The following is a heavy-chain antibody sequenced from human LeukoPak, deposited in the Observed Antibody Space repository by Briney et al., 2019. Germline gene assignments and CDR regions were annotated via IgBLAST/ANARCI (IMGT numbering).Heavy chain of an antibody. CDR1: GYTFTGYY. V-gene: IGHV1-2*02. D-gene: IGHD6-13*01. CDR2: INPSNGGT. Sequence: ASVKVSCKASGYTFTGYYLHLVRQAPGQGLEWVVWINPSNGGTNYAQTFQGRVTMTRDTSISTAYMELSRLRFDDTAVYYCARGGSRSSGAFDIWGQGTMVTVSS. CDR3: ARGGSRSSGAFDI. J-gene: IGHJ3*02.